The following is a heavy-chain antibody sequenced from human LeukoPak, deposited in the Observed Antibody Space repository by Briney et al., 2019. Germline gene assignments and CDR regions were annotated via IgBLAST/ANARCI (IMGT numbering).Heavy chain of an antibody. CDR3: ARGRYYYGMDV. Sequence: PSETLSLTCAVYGGSFSGYYWSWIRQPPGKGLEWIGEINHSGSTNYNPSLKSRVTISVDTSKNQFSLKLSSVTAADTAVYYCARGRYYYGMDVWGKGTTATVSS. CDR1: GGSFSGYY. CDR2: INHSGST. J-gene: IGHJ6*04. V-gene: IGHV4-34*01.